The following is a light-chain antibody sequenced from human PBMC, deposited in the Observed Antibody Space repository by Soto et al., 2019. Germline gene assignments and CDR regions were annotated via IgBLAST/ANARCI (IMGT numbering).Light chain of an antibody. Sequence: QSALTQPASVSGSPGQSITISCTGTSSDVGAYGYVSWYQQHPGKAPKLMIYEVSYRPSGVSNRFSGSKSGNAASLTISGLQAEDEADYYCSSYTTSSTVAFGGGTKLTVL. CDR1: SSDVGAYGY. J-gene: IGLJ2*01. CDR2: EVS. CDR3: SSYTTSSTVA. V-gene: IGLV2-14*01.